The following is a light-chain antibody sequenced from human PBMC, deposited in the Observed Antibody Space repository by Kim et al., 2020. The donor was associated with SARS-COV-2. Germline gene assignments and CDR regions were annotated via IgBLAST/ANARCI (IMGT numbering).Light chain of an antibody. Sequence: VALGQTARITCQGDSLRSYYATWYQQKPGQAPILVIYGKNNRPSGIPDRFSGSSSGNTASLTITGAQAEDEADYYCNSRDSNDNVVFGGGTQLTVL. CDR1: SLRSYY. V-gene: IGLV3-19*01. CDR3: NSRDSNDNVV. CDR2: GKN. J-gene: IGLJ2*01.